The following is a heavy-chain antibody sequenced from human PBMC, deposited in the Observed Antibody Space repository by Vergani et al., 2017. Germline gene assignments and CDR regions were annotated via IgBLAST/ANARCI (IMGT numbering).Heavy chain of an antibody. D-gene: IGHD6-13*01. CDR2: INTGNGNT. CDR1: GYTFTSYA. Sequence: QVQLVQSGAEVKKPGASVKVSCKASGYTFTSYAMHWVRQAPGQRLEWMGWINTGNGNTKYSQKFQGRVTITRDTSASTAYMELSSLRSEDTAVYYCAKDRQQQLGFDYWGQGTLVTVSS. J-gene: IGHJ4*02. V-gene: IGHV1-3*04. CDR3: AKDRQQQLGFDY.